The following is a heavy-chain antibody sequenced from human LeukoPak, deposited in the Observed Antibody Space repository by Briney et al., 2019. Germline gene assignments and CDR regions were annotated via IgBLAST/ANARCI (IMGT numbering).Heavy chain of an antibody. CDR2: IYYSGSI. J-gene: IGHJ4*02. Sequence: SETLSLTCTVSGGSISSYYGSWIRQPPGKRLEYLGYIYYSGSINYNPSLKGRVTISVDMSKNQFFLRLSSVTAADTAVYYCATHGVIGTKYYDYWGQGTLVTVSS. V-gene: IGHV4-59*01. CDR1: GGSISSYY. D-gene: IGHD2-21*01. CDR3: ATHGVIGTKYYDY.